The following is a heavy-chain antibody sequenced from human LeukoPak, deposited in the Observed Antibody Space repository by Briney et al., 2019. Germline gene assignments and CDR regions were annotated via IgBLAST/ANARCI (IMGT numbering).Heavy chain of an antibody. CDR3: TSSYATPGYSSGSFDD. D-gene: IGHD3-22*01. V-gene: IGHV3-43*01. Sequence: PGGSLRLSCAAFGFTFDDYTIHWVRQAPGKGLEWVSLISWDGGSTYYADSVKGRFTISRDNAENSVSLQMNSLRAEDTAVYYCTSSYATPGYSSGSFDDWGQGALVIVSS. CDR1: GFTFDDYT. CDR2: ISWDGGST. J-gene: IGHJ4*02.